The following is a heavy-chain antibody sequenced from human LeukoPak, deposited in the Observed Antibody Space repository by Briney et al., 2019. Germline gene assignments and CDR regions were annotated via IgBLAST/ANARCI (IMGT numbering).Heavy chain of an antibody. J-gene: IGHJ4*02. V-gene: IGHV4-59*08. Sequence: SETLSLTCTVSGGSISSYYWSWIRQSPGKGLEWVGYISHSGTTSYNSSLKSRVTISVDTSKNQLSLKLTSVTAADTAVYYCARWDDSARRFGNWGPGTLVTVSS. CDR3: ARWDDSARRFGN. CDR2: ISHSGTT. CDR1: GGSISSYY. D-gene: IGHD1-26*01.